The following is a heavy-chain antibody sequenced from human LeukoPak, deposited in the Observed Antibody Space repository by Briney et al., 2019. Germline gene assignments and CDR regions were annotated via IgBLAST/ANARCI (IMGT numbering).Heavy chain of an antibody. V-gene: IGHV4-59*01. CDR2: IYYSGST. CDR1: GGSISSYY. Sequence: SETLSLTCTVSGGSISSYYWSWIRQPPGKGLEWIGYIYYSGSTNYNPSPKSRVTISVDTSKNQFSLKPSSVTAADTAVYYCAREMDQWLASYFDYWGQGTLVTVSS. CDR3: AREMDQWLASYFDY. D-gene: IGHD6-19*01. J-gene: IGHJ4*02.